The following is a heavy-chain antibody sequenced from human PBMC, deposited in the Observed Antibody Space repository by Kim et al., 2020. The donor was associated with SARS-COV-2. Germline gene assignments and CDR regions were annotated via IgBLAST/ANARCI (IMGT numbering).Heavy chain of an antibody. Sequence: SVKGRFTISRDNAKNSLYLQMNSLRAEDTALYYCAKALRDYDILTGSLAGWGQGTLVTVSS. V-gene: IGHV3-9*01. CDR3: AKALRDYDILTGSLAG. J-gene: IGHJ4*02. D-gene: IGHD3-9*01.